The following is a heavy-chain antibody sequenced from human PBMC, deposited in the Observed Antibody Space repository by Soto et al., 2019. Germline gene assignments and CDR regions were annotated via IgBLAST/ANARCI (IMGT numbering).Heavy chain of an antibody. CDR3: ARGGTPGGGRWSY. V-gene: IGHV3-7*01. D-gene: IGHD6-19*01. CDR1: GFTFGSYW. CDR2: IKEDGSKT. Sequence: EVQLVESGGGLVQPGESLRLSCVASGFTFGSYWMSWVRQAPGKGLEWVSNIKEDGSKTYYVDSVKGRFTISRDNAKNSLYLQMNSLRGEDTAVYYCARGGTPGGGRWSYWGRGTLVTVSS. J-gene: IGHJ4*02.